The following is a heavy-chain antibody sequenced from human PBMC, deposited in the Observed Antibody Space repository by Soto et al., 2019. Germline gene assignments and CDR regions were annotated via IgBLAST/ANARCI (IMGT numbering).Heavy chain of an antibody. D-gene: IGHD3-10*01. CDR1: GGSISSSNW. J-gene: IGHJ5*02. CDR2: IYHSGST. V-gene: IGHV4-4*02. Sequence: KPSETLSLTCAVSGGSISSSNWWSWVRQPPGKGLEWIGEIYHSGSTNYNPSLKSRVTISVDKSKNQFSLRLSSVTAADTAVYYCAKLTTQWFGKLLSERWFDPWGQGXLGTL. CDR3: AKLTTQWFGKLLSERWFDP.